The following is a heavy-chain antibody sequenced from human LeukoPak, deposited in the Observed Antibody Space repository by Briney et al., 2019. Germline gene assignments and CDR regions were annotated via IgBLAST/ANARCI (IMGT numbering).Heavy chain of an antibody. V-gene: IGHV3-43D*03. Sequence: GGSLRLSCAASGFTFDDYAMHWGRHAPGKGLEWVSLISWDGGSTYYADSVKGRFTISRDNSKNSLYLQMNSLRAEDTALYYCAKVMVRGVILDAFDIWGQGTMVTVSS. CDR1: GFTFDDYA. CDR2: ISWDGGST. CDR3: AKVMVRGVILDAFDI. D-gene: IGHD3-10*01. J-gene: IGHJ3*02.